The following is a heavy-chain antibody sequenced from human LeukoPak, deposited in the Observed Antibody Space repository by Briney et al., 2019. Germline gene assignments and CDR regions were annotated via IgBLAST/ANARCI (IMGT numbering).Heavy chain of an antibody. CDR3: TISPTYDDFWSGNYYYYMDV. J-gene: IGHJ6*03. CDR1: GGTFSSYA. Sequence: RASVKVSCKASGGTFSSYAISWVRQAPGQGLEWMGGIIPIFGTANYAQKIQGRVTITTDESTSTAYMELSSLRSEDTAVYYCTISPTYDDFWSGNYYYYMDVWGKGTTVTVSS. CDR2: IIPIFGTA. D-gene: IGHD3-3*01. V-gene: IGHV1-69*05.